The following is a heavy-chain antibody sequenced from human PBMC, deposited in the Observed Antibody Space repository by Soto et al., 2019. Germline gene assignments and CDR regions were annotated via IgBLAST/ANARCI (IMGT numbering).Heavy chain of an antibody. J-gene: IGHJ4*02. V-gene: IGHV3-23*01. CDR1: GFTFSSYA. CDR2: IGGSGGST. D-gene: IGHD6-19*01. Sequence: EVQLLESGGGLVQPGGSLRLSCAASGFTFSSYAMNWVRQAPGKGLEWVAGIGGSGGSTYYADSVKGRFTISRDNSKNNLYLQVHNLRAEDTAVYYCAKGKSSSGWLLDYWGQGTLVTVSS. CDR3: AKGKSSSGWLLDY.